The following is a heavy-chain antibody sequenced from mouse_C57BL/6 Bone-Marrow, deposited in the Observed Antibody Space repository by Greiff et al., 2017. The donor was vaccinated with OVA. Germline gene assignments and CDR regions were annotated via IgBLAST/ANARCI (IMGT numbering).Heavy chain of an antibody. Sequence: EVKLMESGAELVRPGASVKLSCTASGFNIKDDYMHWVKQRPEQGLEWIGWIDPENGDTEYASKFQGKATITADTSSNTAYLQLSSLTSEDTAVYYCTTDVVALYYYAMDYWGQGTSVTVSS. CDR3: TTDVVALYYYAMDY. J-gene: IGHJ4*01. D-gene: IGHD1-1*01. V-gene: IGHV14-4*01. CDR1: GFNIKDDY. CDR2: IDPENGDT.